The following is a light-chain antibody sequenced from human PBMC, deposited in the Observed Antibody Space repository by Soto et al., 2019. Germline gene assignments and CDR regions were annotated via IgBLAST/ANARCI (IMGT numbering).Light chain of an antibody. CDR1: QSLSGW. Sequence: DIQMTQSLSTLSASVGDRVIITCRASQSLSGWLAWYQQKPGKAPKLLIYDASSLESGVPSRFSGSGSGTEFTLTISSLQSDDFATYYCQQYSSYWTFGQGTKVDIK. J-gene: IGKJ1*01. V-gene: IGKV1-5*01. CDR2: DAS. CDR3: QQYSSYWT.